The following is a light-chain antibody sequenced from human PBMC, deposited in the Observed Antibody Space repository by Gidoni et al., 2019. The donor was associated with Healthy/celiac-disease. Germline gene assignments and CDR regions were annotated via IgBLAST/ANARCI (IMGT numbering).Light chain of an antibody. CDR2: GAS. CDR3: QQYNNGPPWT. Sequence: EIVMTQSTATLSVSPGERATLSCRASQRVSSNLAWYQQKPGQAPRLLIYGASPMATGIPARFSGIGSGTEFTLTISSLQSEDFAVYYCQQYNNGPPWTFGQGTKVEIK. CDR1: QRVSSN. J-gene: IGKJ1*01. V-gene: IGKV3-15*01.